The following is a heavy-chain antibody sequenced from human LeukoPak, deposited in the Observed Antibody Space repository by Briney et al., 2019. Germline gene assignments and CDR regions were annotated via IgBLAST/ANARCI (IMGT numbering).Heavy chain of an antibody. CDR2: ISGSGGST. Sequence: GGSLRLSCAASGFTFSSYAVSWVRQAPGKGLEWVSAISGSGGSTYYADSVKGRFTISRDNSKNTLYLQMNSLRAEDTAVYYCAKGKGVVPAAIRGGNWFDPWGQGTLVTVSS. CDR3: AKGKGVVPAAIRGGNWFDP. CDR1: GFTFSSYA. V-gene: IGHV3-23*01. J-gene: IGHJ5*02. D-gene: IGHD2-2*01.